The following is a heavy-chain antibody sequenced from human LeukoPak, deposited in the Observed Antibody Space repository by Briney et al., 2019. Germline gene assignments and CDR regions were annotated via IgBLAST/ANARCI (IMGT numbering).Heavy chain of an antibody. CDR3: ANEVRPNDY. CDR1: GFTFSSYG. V-gene: IGHV3-33*06. J-gene: IGHJ4*02. CDR2: IWYDGSNQ. D-gene: IGHD4/OR15-4a*01. Sequence: GGSLRLSCAASGFTFSSYGMHWVRQAPGKGLEWVAVIWYDGSNQYYVDSVKGRFSISRDNSKNTLYLQMNSLRGEDTALHFCANEVRPNDYWGQGTLVTVSS.